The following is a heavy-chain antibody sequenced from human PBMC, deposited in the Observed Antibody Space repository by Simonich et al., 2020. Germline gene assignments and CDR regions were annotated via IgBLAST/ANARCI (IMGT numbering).Heavy chain of an antibody. Sequence: EVQLVESGGGLVQPGGSLRLSCAASVFTFSSYWMSWVDQAPGKGLEWVANRKQDESEKYYVDSVKGRFTISRDNDKNSLYLQMNSLRAEDTAVYYCARDREVYGSGSYYNYWGQGTLVTVSS. J-gene: IGHJ4*02. V-gene: IGHV3-7*01. CDR1: VFTFSSYW. CDR3: ARDREVYGSGSYYNY. D-gene: IGHD3-10*01. CDR2: RKQDESEK.